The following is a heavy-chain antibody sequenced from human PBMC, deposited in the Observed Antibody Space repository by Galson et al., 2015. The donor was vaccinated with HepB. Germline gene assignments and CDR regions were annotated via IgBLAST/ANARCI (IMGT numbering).Heavy chain of an antibody. J-gene: IGHJ6*02. Sequence: SLRLSCAASGFTFSGYWMSWVRQAPGKGLEWVADIKEDGSENHYVDSVKGRFTISRDNAKNSLYLQMNSLRAEDTAVYYCAREEVVPGEIWGYYYHGMDVWGQGTTVTVSS. CDR2: IKEDGSEN. V-gene: IGHV3-7*01. D-gene: IGHD2-2*01. CDR3: AREEVVPGEIWGYYYHGMDV. CDR1: GFTFSGYW.